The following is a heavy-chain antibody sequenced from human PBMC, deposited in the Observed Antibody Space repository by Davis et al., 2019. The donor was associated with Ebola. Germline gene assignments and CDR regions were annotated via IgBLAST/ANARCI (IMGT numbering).Heavy chain of an antibody. CDR1: GFTFSDYY. J-gene: IGHJ6*02. CDR3: ARDGSGSYYYYYGMDV. D-gene: IGHD3-10*01. V-gene: IGHV3-11*06. Sequence: GGSLRLSCAASGFTFSDYYMSWIRQAPGKGLEWVSYISSSSSYTNYADSVKGRFTISRDNAKNSLYLQMNSLGAEDTAVYYCARDGSGSYYYYYGMDVWGQGTTVTVSS. CDR2: ISSSSSYT.